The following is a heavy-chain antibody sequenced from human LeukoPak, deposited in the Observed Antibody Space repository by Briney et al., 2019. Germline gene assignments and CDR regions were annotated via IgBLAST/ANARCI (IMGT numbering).Heavy chain of an antibody. D-gene: IGHD3-16*02. CDR3: AKDLADYVWGSYPPDAFDI. Sequence: PGGSLRLSCAASGFTFSSYAMSLVRQAPGKGLEWVSATSGSGGSTYYADSVKGRFTISRDNSKNTLYLQMNSLRAEDTAVYYCAKDLADYVWGSYPPDAFDIWGQGTMVTVSS. CDR1: GFTFSSYA. V-gene: IGHV3-23*01. J-gene: IGHJ3*02. CDR2: TSGSGGST.